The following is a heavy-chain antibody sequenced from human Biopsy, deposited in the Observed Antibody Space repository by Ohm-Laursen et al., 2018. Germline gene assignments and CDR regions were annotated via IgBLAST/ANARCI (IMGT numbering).Heavy chain of an antibody. Sequence: SLRLSCAASGFTFDDYGMTWVRQVPGKGLEWVSGITWSGGTTSYVDSVKGRFTISRDNAKKSLYLQMNSLRAEDTALYHCARRGSGDYYFDYWGQRTLVSVSS. J-gene: IGHJ4*02. V-gene: IGHV3-20*01. CDR1: GFTFDDYG. D-gene: IGHD4-17*01. CDR3: ARRGSGDYYFDY. CDR2: ITWSGGTT.